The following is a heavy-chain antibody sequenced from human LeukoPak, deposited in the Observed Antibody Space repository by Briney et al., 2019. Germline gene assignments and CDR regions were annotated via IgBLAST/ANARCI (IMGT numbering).Heavy chain of an antibody. D-gene: IGHD6-19*01. V-gene: IGHV4-59*01. Sequence: PSETLSLTCTVSGGSISSYYWSWIRQPPGKGLEWIGYIYYSGSTNYNPSLKSRVTISVDTSKNQISLNLSSVTTADTAVYYCARGYSSGWFELGYWGQGTLVTVSS. CDR3: ARGYSSGWFELGY. CDR2: IYYSGST. J-gene: IGHJ4*02. CDR1: GGSISSYY.